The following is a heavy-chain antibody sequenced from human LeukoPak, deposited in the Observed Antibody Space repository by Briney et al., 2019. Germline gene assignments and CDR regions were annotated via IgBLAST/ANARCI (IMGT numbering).Heavy chain of an antibody. J-gene: IGHJ6*03. V-gene: IGHV4-39*01. CDR2: IYYSGTA. Sequence: SETLSLTCTVSGPSISSSAYYWGWIRQVPGKGLEWIGSIYYSGTAYYNPSLESRVTISEDTSRSRFSLMLTSVTAADTAVYYCARQASDYYYYYMDVWGQGTTVIVAS. CDR3: ARQASDYYYYYMDV. CDR1: GPSISSSAYY.